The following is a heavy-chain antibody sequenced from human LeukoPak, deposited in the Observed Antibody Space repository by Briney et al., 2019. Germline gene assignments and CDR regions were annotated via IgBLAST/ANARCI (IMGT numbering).Heavy chain of an antibody. V-gene: IGHV4-61*02. D-gene: IGHD3-9*01. J-gene: IGHJ6*02. CDR1: GGSISSGSYY. CDR2: IYTSGST. CDR3: ARVLRYFDWRGDGMDV. Sequence: SETLSLTCTVSGGSISSGSYYWSWIRQPAGKGLEWIGRIYTSGSTNYNPSLKSRVTISVDTSKNQFSLKLSSVTAADTAVYYCARVLRYFDWRGDGMDVWGQGTTVTVSS.